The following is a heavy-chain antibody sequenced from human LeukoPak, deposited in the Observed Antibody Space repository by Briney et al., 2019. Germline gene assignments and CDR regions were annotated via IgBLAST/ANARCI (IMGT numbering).Heavy chain of an antibody. V-gene: IGHV4-39*01. CDR1: GGSITSSMPY. Sequence: SETQVSSSTVSGGSITSSMPYWGWIRQPPGKGLEWIGSMYYSGSTYYNPSLKSRVTISVDTSKNQFSLKLSSVTATDTAVYCCASVRPRDYGDFYWGRGALVTVSA. J-gene: IGHJ4*02. CDR3: ASVRPRDYGDFY. D-gene: IGHD4-17*01. CDR2: MYYSGST.